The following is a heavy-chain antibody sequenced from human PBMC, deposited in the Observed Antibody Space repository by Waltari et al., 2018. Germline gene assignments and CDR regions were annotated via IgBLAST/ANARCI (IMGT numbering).Heavy chain of an antibody. V-gene: IGHV3-23*01. CDR3: AKDSCEGRGGGSCYNP. CDR2: ITHSASYT. J-gene: IGHJ5*02. Sequence: EVQLLESGGGLVQPGGSLRLSCAASGFTFNHYAMTWVRQAPGKGPEWVSSITHSASYTYYRDSVKGRFTISRDNSESTLYLQMNNLRAEDTAIYYCAKDSCEGRGGGSCYNPWGQGTLVTVSS. CDR1: GFTFNHYA. D-gene: IGHD2-15*01.